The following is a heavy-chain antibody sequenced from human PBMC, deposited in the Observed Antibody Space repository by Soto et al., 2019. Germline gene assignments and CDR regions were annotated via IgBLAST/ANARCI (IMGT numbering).Heavy chain of an antibody. J-gene: IGHJ6*02. Sequence: ASVKVSCKASGYTFTSYGISWVRQAPGQGLEWMGWISAYNGNTNYAQKLQGRVTMTTDTSTSTAYMELRSLRSDDAAVYYCARVVVGATTHYYYGMDVWGQGTTVTVS. CDR3: ARVVVGATTHYYYGMDV. CDR2: ISAYNGNT. D-gene: IGHD1-26*01. CDR1: GYTFTSYG. V-gene: IGHV1-18*01.